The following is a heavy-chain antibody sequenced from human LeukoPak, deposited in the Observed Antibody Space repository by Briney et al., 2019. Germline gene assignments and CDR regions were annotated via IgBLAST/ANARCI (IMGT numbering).Heavy chain of an antibody. J-gene: IGHJ3*02. CDR2: IMSGGTT. V-gene: IGHV3-23*01. CDR3: AKDLPYSGWAFEI. Sequence: PGGSLRLSCAASGFTFNNYAMSWVRQAPGKWLEWVSLIMSGGTTYYADSVKGRFTISRDKSKDTLHLQMNSLRAEDTAVYYCAKDLPYSGWAFEIWGLGTMVTVSS. D-gene: IGHD6-13*01. CDR1: GFTFNNYA.